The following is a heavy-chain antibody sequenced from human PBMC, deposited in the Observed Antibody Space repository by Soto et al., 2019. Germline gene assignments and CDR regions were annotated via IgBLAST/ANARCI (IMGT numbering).Heavy chain of an antibody. V-gene: IGHV1-3*01. CDR1: GYTFTSYA. Sequence: ASVKVSCKASGYTFTSYAMHWVRQAPGQRLEWMGWINAVNGTTKYSQKFQGRVSINADTSTGTAYMDLSSLRSDDTAVYYCARAGSGSYHSFYGMDVWGQGTTVTVSS. CDR3: ARAGSGSYHSFYGMDV. CDR2: INAVNGTT. J-gene: IGHJ6*02. D-gene: IGHD1-26*01.